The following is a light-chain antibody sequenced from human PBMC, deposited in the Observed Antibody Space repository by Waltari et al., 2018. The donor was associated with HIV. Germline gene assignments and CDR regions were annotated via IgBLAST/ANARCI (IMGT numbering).Light chain of an antibody. V-gene: IGLV4-69*01. CDR1: RGHSNYA. Sequence: QLVVTQSPSASASLGASVKLTCTLSRGHSNYAIAWHQQQPDKGPRYLMKVNSDGSHTKGDGIPDRFSGSSSGSERYLTISSLQSEDEADYYCQTWGTITRVFGGGTKLTVL. CDR3: QTWGTITRV. CDR2: VNSDGSH. J-gene: IGLJ3*02.